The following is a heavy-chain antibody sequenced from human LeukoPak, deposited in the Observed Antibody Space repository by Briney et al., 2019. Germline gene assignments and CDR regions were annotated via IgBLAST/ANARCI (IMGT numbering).Heavy chain of an antibody. CDR1: GGSSRGYY. CDR3: ARAIAAAGTGFDY. D-gene: IGHD6-13*01. Sequence: SETLSLTCAVYGGSSRGYYWNWLWIRQSPGKGLEWIGYIYYSGSTYYNPSLKSRVTISVDTSKNQFSLKLSSVTAADTAVYYCARAIAAAGTGFDYWGQGTLVTVSS. CDR2: IYYSGST. J-gene: IGHJ4*02. V-gene: IGHV4-34*09.